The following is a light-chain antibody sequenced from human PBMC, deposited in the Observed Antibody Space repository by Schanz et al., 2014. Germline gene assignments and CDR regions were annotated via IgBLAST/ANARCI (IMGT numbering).Light chain of an antibody. V-gene: IGLV1-44*01. Sequence: QSVLTQPPSASGTPGQRVTISCSGSSSNIGSNTVNWYQQLPGTAPKLLIYSNNQRPSGVPDRFSGSKSGTSASLAISGLLSEDEADYYCAAWDPLLPVVFGG. J-gene: IGLJ2*01. CDR2: SNN. CDR1: SSNIGSNT. CDR3: AAWDPLLPVV.